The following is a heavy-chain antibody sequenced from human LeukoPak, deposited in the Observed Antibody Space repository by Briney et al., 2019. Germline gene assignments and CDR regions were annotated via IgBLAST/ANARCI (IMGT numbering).Heavy chain of an antibody. D-gene: IGHD3-22*01. J-gene: IGHJ5*02. Sequence: GASVKVSCKASGYTFTSYDINWVRQATGQGLEWMGWMNHNSGNTGYAQKLQGRVTMTTDTSTSTAYMELRSLRSDDTAVYYCARGYYDSSGLSWDWFDPWGQGTLVTVSS. CDR1: GYTFTSYD. V-gene: IGHV1-8*02. CDR3: ARGYYDSSGLSWDWFDP. CDR2: MNHNSGNT.